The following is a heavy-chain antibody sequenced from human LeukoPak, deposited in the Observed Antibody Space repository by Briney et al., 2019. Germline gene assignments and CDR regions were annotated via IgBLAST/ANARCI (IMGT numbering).Heavy chain of an antibody. CDR2: ISSSSSYI. Sequence: GGSLRLSCAASGFTFSSYSMNWVRQAPGKGLEWVSSISSSSSYIYYADFVKGRFTISRDNSNNTLYLPMNSLRAEDTAVYYCAKGLDGSGSYSPLDYWGQGTLVTVSS. CDR1: GFTFSSYS. J-gene: IGHJ4*02. V-gene: IGHV3-21*04. CDR3: AKGLDGSGSYSPLDY. D-gene: IGHD3-10*01.